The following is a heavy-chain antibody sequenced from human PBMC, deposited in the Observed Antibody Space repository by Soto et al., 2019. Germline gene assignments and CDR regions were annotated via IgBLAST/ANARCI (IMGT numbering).Heavy chain of an antibody. V-gene: IGHV3-23*01. CDR1: GFTFSSYA. CDR2: ISGSGGST. J-gene: IGHJ4*02. CDR3: AKAVHFDFWSGYSHHLDD. Sequence: GSLRLSCAASGFTFSSYAMSWVRQAPGKGLEWVSAISGSGGSTYYADSVKGRFTISRDNDKNTLYLQMNSLRAEDTAVYYCAKAVHFDFWSGYSHHLDDWGQGTVVTVSS. D-gene: IGHD3-3*01.